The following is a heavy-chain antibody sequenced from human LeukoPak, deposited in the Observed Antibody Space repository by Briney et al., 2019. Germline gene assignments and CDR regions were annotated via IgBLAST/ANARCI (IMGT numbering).Heavy chain of an antibody. CDR3: ASGSLHRIAAGGDY. D-gene: IGHD6-13*01. Sequence: GGSLRLSCTAPGFTFSSYWMHWFRQAPGKGLVWVSRINSDGSSRNYADSVKGRFTISRDNAKNTVYLQMNSLRAEDTAVYYCASGSLHRIAAGGDYWGQGTLVTVSS. V-gene: IGHV3-74*01. CDR1: GFTFSSYW. CDR2: INSDGSSR. J-gene: IGHJ4*02.